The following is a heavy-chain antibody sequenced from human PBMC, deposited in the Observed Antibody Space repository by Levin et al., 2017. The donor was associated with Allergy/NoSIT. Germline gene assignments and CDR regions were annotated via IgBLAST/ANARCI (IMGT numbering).Heavy chain of an antibody. CDR1: GYTFTSYG. D-gene: IGHD3-9*01. Sequence: GESLKISCKASGYTFTSYGISWVRQAPGQGLEWMGWISAYNGNTNYAQKVQGRVTMTTDTSTSTAYMELRSLRSDDTAVYYCARGPRPAYYDILTGSRGVDYWGQGTLVTVSS. CDR3: ARGPRPAYYDILTGSRGVDY. V-gene: IGHV1-18*01. J-gene: IGHJ4*02. CDR2: ISAYNGNT.